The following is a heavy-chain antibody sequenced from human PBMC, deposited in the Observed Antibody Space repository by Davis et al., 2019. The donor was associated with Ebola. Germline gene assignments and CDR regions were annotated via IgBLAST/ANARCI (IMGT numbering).Heavy chain of an antibody. CDR2: ISNLAMKT. CDR1: GFNFSHYA. J-gene: IGHJ6*02. V-gene: IGHV3-23*01. Sequence: PGGSLRLSCVGSGFNFSHYAMGWVRQLPGRGLECVSVISNLAMKTFYSDSVQGRFIISRDNSKSIVSLQMNNLRVDDTAIYYCADPLSSVWGQGTTVTVSS. CDR3: ADPLSSV.